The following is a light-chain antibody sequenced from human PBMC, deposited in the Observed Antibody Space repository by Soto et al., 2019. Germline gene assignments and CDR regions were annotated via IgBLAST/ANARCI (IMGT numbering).Light chain of an antibody. CDR2: DAS. CDR1: QSVSSY. Sequence: EIVLTQSPATLSLSPGERATLSCRASQSVSSYLAWYQQKPGQAPRLLIYDASNRATGIPARFSGSGSGTHLTLTISSLEPDDFAVYYCQQRSDWPSTFGGATKVQIK. CDR3: QQRSDWPST. J-gene: IGKJ4*01. V-gene: IGKV3-11*01.